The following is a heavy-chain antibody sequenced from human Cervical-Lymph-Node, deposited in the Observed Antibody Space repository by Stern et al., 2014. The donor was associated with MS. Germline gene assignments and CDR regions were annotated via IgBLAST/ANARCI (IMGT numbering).Heavy chain of an antibody. Sequence: VQLEESGGGVVQPGRSLRLSCAASGFTFSSYGMHWVRQAPGKGLEWVAVIWYDGSNKYYADSVKGRFTISRDNSKNTLYLQMNSLRAEDTVVYYCARSSSPSPYYYYGMDVWGQGTTVTVSS. CDR2: IWYDGSNK. D-gene: IGHD6-13*01. CDR3: ARSSSPSPYYYYGMDV. V-gene: IGHV3-33*01. J-gene: IGHJ6*02. CDR1: GFTFSSYG.